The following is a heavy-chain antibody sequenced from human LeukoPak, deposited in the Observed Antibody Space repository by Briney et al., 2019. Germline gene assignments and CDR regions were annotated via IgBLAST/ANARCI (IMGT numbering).Heavy chain of an antibody. D-gene: IGHD6-13*01. CDR1: GYTFTSYD. CDR2: MNPNSGNT. CDR3: ARAPGIAAAGTIWFDP. J-gene: IGHJ5*02. V-gene: IGHV1-8*01. Sequence: GASVKASCKASGYTFTSYDINWVRQATGQGLEWMGWMNPNSGNTGYAQKFQGRVTMTRNTSISTAYMELSSLRSEDTAVYYCARAPGIAAAGTIWFDPWGQGTLVTVSS.